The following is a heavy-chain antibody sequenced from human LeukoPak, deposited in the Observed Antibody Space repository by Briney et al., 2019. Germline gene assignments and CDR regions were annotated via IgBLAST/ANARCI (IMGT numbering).Heavy chain of an antibody. J-gene: IGHJ4*02. CDR3: ASSIVYCSSTSCYFN. CDR1: GYTFTGYF. CDR2: INPNSGGT. V-gene: IGHV1-2*02. Sequence: ASVKVSFKASGYTFTGYFMHWVRQAPGQGLEWMGWINPNSGGTNYAQKFQGRVTMTRDTSISTAYMGLSRLRSDDTAVYYCASSIVYCSSTSCYFNWGQGTLVTVSS. D-gene: IGHD2-2*01.